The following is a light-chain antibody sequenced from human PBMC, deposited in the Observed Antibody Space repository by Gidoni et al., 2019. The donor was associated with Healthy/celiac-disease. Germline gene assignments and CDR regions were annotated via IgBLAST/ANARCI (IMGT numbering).Light chain of an antibody. V-gene: IGKV3-20*01. J-gene: IGKJ1*01. CDR3: QQYGSSPT. CDR1: QSVTSSY. Sequence: EIVLTQSPGTLSLSPGERAPLSCRASQSVTSSYLAWYQQKPGQAPRLRIYDASSRATGIPDRFSGSGSGTDFTLTISRLEPEDFAVYYCQQYGSSPTFGQGTKVEIK. CDR2: DAS.